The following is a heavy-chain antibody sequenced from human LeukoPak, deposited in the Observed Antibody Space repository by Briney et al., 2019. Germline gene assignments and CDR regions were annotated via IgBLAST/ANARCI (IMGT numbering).Heavy chain of an antibody. CDR2: IYSGGST. V-gene: IGHV3-53*01. CDR3: ASGFSVVGATTFDY. CDR1: GFTVSSNY. Sequence: GGSLRLSCAASGFTVSSNYMSWVRQAPGKGLEWVSVIYSGGSTYYADSVKGRFTISGDNSKNTLYLQMNSLRAEDTAVYYCASGFSVVGATTFDYWGQGTLVTVSS. D-gene: IGHD1-26*01. J-gene: IGHJ4*02.